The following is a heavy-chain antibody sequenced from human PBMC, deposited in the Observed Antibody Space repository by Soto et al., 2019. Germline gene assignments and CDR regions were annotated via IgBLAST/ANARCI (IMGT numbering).Heavy chain of an antibody. D-gene: IGHD6-13*01. CDR3: AGDRAAAGSTRFDP. J-gene: IGHJ5*02. Sequence: QVQLVESGGGVVQPGRSLRLSCAASGFTFSSYGMHWVRQAPGKGLEWVAVIWYDGSNKYYADSVKGRFTISRDNSKNTLYLQMNSLRAEDTAVYYCAGDRAAAGSTRFDPWGQGTLVTVSS. CDR1: GFTFSSYG. V-gene: IGHV3-33*01. CDR2: IWYDGSNK.